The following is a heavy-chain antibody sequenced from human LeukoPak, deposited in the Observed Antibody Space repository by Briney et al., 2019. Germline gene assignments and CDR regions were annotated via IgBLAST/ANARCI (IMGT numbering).Heavy chain of an antibody. CDR2: INHSGST. D-gene: IGHD3-22*01. J-gene: IGHJ5*02. CDR1: GGSFSGYQ. V-gene: IGHV4-34*01. Sequence: SETLSLTCAVYGGSFSGYQWSWIRQPPGKGLEWIGEINHSGSTNYNPSLTSRVNISVDTSKNQFSLKLSSVTAADTAVYYCARTSIYYDSSGYRSWGQGTLVTVSS. CDR3: ARTSIYYDSSGYRS.